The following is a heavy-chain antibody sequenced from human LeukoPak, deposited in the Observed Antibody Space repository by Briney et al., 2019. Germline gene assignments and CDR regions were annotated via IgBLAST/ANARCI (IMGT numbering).Heavy chain of an antibody. Sequence: GASVKVSCKASGYTFTSYGISWVRQAPGQGLEWMGWISAYNGNTNYAQKLRGRVTMTTDTSTSTAYMELRSLRSDDTAVYYCARALIVVGGYYYYGMDVWGQGTTVTVSS. J-gene: IGHJ6*01. D-gene: IGHD3-22*01. V-gene: IGHV1-18*01. CDR3: ARALIVVGGYYYYGMDV. CDR2: ISAYNGNT. CDR1: GYTFTSYG.